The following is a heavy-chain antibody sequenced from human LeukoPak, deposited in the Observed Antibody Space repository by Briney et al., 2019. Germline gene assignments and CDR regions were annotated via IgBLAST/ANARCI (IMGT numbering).Heavy chain of an antibody. CDR1: GFTFDDYA. Sequence: GGSLRLSCAASGFTFDDYAMHWVRQAPGKGLEWVSLISGDGSSTYYADSVKGRFTISRDNSKNSLYLQMNSLRTEDTALYSCATRSTNISLAGTGHLANLYYYYYGMDVWGQGTTVTVAS. J-gene: IGHJ6*02. CDR2: ISGDGSST. D-gene: IGHD6-19*01. V-gene: IGHV3-43*02. CDR3: ATRSTNISLAGTGHLANLYYYYYGMDV.